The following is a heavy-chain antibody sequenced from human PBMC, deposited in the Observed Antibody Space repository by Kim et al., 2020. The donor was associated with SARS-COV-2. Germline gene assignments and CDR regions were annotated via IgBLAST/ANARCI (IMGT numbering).Heavy chain of an antibody. D-gene: IGHD2-2*01. CDR3: ARDMGILGYCSRTSCYGDAFDI. J-gene: IGHJ3*02. CDR1: GGSVSSGSYF. V-gene: IGHV4-61*01. CDR2: ISHSGGT. Sequence: SETLSLTCTVSGGSVSSGSYFWSWVRQPPGRGLEWIGFISHSGGTNYNPSLKSRVSISVESSKNQFSLRLNSVTAADTALYYCARDMGILGYCSRTSCYGDAFDIWGQGTMVTVSS.